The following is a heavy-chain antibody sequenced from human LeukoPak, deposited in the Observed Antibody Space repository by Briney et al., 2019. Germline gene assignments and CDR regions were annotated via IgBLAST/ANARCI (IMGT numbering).Heavy chain of an antibody. CDR3: ARGGYYDSSVVY. CDR2: INWNGGST. V-gene: IGHV3-20*04. D-gene: IGHD3-22*01. J-gene: IGHJ4*02. CDR1: GFTFDDYG. Sequence: GGSLRLSCAASGFTFDDYGMSWVRQAPGKGLEWVSGINWNGGSTGYANSVKGRFTISRDNAKNSLYLQMNSLRAEDTGLYYCARGGYYDSSVVYWGQGTLVTVSS.